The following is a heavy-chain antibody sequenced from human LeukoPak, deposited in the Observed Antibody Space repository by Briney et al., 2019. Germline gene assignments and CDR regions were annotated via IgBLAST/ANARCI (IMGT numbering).Heavy chain of an antibody. CDR3: AGSIAARHYFDY. D-gene: IGHD6-6*01. J-gene: IGHJ4*02. V-gene: IGHV4-59*01. CDR1: GGSFSGYY. CDR2: IYYSGST. Sequence: PSETLSLTCAVYGGSFSGYYWSWIRQPPGKGLEWIGYIYYSGSTNYNPSLKSRVTISVDTSKNQFSLKLSSVTAADTAVYYCAGSIAARHYFDYWGQGTLVTVSS.